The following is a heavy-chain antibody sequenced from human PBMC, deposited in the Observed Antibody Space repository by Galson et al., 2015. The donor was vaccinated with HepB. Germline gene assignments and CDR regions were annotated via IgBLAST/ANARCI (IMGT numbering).Heavy chain of an antibody. D-gene: IGHD1-1*01. CDR2: INPSGGST. Sequence: SVKVSCKASGYTFTSYYMHWVRQAPGQGLEWMGIINPSGGSTSYAQKFQGRVTMTRDTSTSTVYMELSSLRSEDTAVYYCARSAVHDAASPGYFDLWGRGTLVTVSS. V-gene: IGHV1-46*01. CDR3: ARSAVHDAASPGYFDL. CDR1: GYTFTSYY. J-gene: IGHJ2*01.